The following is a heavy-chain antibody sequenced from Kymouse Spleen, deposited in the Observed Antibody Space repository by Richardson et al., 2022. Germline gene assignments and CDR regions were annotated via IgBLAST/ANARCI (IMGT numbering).Heavy chain of an antibody. CDR2: IWYDGSNK. CDR1: GFTFSSYG. J-gene: IGHJ6*02. CDR3: ARERNVLRYFDWLLRTPSYYYYGMDV. V-gene: IGHV3-33*01. Sequence: QVQLVESGGGVVQPGRSLRLSCAASGFTFSSYGMHWVRQAPGKGLEWVAVIWYDGSNKYYADSVKGRFTISRDNSKNTLYLQMNSLRAEDTAVYYCARERNVLRYFDWLLRTPSYYYYGMDVWGQGTTVTVSS. D-gene: IGHD3-9*01.